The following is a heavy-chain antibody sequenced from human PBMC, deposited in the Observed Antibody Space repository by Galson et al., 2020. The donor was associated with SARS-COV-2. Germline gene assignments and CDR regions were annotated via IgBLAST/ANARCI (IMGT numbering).Heavy chain of an antibody. D-gene: IGHD2-15*01. CDR2: ITDTGST. CDR1: GGPFSVFY. CDR3: AASRGILSHP. Sequence: SETLSLTCVVYGGPFSVFYWSWIRQPPGKGLEWIGEITDTGSTKYNPSLKSRVTILADASSNQFSLKITAVTAADTAVYYCAASRGILSHPWGQGTLVTVSS. J-gene: IGHJ5*02. V-gene: IGHV4-34*01.